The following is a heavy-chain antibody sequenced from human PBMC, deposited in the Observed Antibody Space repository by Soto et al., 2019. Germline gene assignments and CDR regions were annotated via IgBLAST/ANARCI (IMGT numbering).Heavy chain of an antibody. Sequence: GASVKVSCKASGYTFTNYAMHWVRQAPGQRLEWMGWINVGNGDTKYSQKFRGRVTISRDTSASTAYMELSSLRSEDTAVYYCARGGVAARPWYFDYWGQGTLVTVSS. D-gene: IGHD6-6*01. V-gene: IGHV1-3*01. J-gene: IGHJ4*02. CDR1: GYTFTNYA. CDR3: ARGGVAARPWYFDY. CDR2: INVGNGDT.